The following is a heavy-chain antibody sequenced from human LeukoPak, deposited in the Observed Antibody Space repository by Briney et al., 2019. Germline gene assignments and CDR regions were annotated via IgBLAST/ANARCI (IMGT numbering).Heavy chain of an antibody. V-gene: IGHV1-2*02. CDR3: VGSNWATGAAFDS. Sequence: DSVKVSCKASRYTFTDYYIPCVRQAPGQGLEWMGWIKCDRGGTEYSRNYRGRVTMTRDTSNSTAYMELTRLTSDDTAVYYCVGSNWATGAAFDSWGQGTQVTVSS. J-gene: IGHJ4*02. D-gene: IGHD6-13*01. CDR1: RYTFTDYY. CDR2: IKCDRGGT.